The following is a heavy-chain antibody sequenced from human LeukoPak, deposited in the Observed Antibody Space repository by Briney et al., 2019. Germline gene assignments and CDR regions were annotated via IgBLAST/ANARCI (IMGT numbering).Heavy chain of an antibody. V-gene: IGHV4-61*02. CDR2: IYPSGST. D-gene: IGHD2-2*01. Sequence: PSQTLSLTCTVSGGSISSGSYYWSWIRQPAGKGLEWIGRIYPSGSTNYNPSLKSRVTISVDTSKNQFSLKLSSVTAADTAVYYCARAVRHWVGDPKDQLLPSDIWGQGTMVTVSS. CDR1: GGSISSGSYY. CDR3: ARAVRHWVGDPKDQLLPSDI. J-gene: IGHJ3*02.